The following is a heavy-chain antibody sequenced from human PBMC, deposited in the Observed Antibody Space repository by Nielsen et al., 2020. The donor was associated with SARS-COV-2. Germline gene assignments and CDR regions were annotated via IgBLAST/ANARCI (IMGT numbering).Heavy chain of an antibody. D-gene: IGHD2-2*01. CDR3: ARDGVLNCSSTSRYVAYYFDY. CDR2: ISYDGSNK. V-gene: IGHV3-30-3*01. J-gene: IGHJ4*02. CDR1: GFTFSSYA. Sequence: GESLKISCAASGFTFSSYAMHWVRQAPGKGLEWVAVISYDGSNKYYADSVKGRFTISRDNSKNTLYLQMNSLRAEDTAVYYCARDGVLNCSSTSRYVAYYFDYWGQGTLVTVSS.